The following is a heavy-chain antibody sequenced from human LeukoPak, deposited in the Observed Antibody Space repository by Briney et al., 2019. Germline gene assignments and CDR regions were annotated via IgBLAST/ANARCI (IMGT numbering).Heavy chain of an antibody. CDR1: GDSISSYY. J-gene: IGHJ4*02. Sequence: SETLSLTCTVSGDSISSYYWSWIRQPAGKGLEWIGRISTSGGTNYNPSLTSRVTISVDKSKNRFSLKLISVTAADTAVYYCARAPIGSHVDYWGQGTLVTVSS. V-gene: IGHV4-4*07. D-gene: IGHD1-26*01. CDR3: ARAPIGSHVDY. CDR2: ISTSGGT.